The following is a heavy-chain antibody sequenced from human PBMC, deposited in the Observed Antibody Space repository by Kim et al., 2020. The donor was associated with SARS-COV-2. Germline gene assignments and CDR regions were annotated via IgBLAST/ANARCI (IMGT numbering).Heavy chain of an antibody. Sequence: GGSLRLSCAASGFTFDDYAMHWVRQAPGKGLEWVSGISWNSGSIGYADSVKGRFTISRDNAKNSLYLQMNSLRAEDTALYYCAKAWGGSGSNDYWGQGTLVSVSS. J-gene: IGHJ4*02. V-gene: IGHV3-9*01. CDR3: AKAWGGSGSNDY. D-gene: IGHD3-10*01. CDR1: GFTFDDYA. CDR2: ISWNSGSI.